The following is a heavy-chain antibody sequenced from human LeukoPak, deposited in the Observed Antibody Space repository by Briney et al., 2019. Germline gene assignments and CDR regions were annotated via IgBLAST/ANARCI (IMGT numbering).Heavy chain of an antibody. CDR1: GFTFSPYW. CDR2: INENERDG. V-gene: IGHV3-7*01. Sequence: GGSLRLSCAASGFTFSPYWMSWVRQAPGKGLEWVATINENERDGYYADSVRGRFSVSRDNAWNSLYLHMSSLRAEDTAVYYCAREYYSSFDYWGQGSLVIVSS. D-gene: IGHD2-21*01. J-gene: IGHJ4*02. CDR3: AREYYSSFDY.